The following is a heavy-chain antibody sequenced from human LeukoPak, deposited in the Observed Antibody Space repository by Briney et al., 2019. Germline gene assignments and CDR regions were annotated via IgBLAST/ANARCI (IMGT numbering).Heavy chain of an antibody. J-gene: IGHJ4*02. CDR3: ARDRRDRDNDIAYYFDY. V-gene: IGHV4-4*07. CDR1: GVSISSYH. D-gene: IGHD5-24*01. Sequence: SETLSLTCTVSGVSISSYHWSWIRQPAGKGLEWIGRIYSSGSTNDNPSPKSRVTISLDKSRNQFSLKLSPVTAADTAVYYCARDRRDRDNDIAYYFDYWGQGTQVIVSS. CDR2: IYSSGST.